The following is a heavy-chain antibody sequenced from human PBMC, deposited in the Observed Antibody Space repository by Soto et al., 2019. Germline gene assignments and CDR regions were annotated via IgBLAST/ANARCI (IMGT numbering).Heavy chain of an antibody. Sequence: QVQLQQWGAGLLKPSETLSLTCAVYGGSFSGYQWSWIRQTPGKGLEWIGGINDSGDINYNPSLRSRVTSWVDAAKKQISLKVSSVTAADTAVYYCARGLILWFGELSRRGGYYYDMEVWGKGTTLTVSS. CDR3: ARGLILWFGELSRRGGYYYDMEV. D-gene: IGHD3-10*01. V-gene: IGHV4-34*02. J-gene: IGHJ6*03. CDR2: INDSGDI. CDR1: GGSFSGYQ.